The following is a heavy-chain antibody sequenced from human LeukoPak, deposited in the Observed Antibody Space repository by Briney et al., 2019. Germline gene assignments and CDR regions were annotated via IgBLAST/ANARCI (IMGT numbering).Heavy chain of an antibody. CDR1: GFTFSNYY. V-gene: IGHV3-11*06. D-gene: IGHD3-22*01. CDR2: ISGRTGST. Sequence: GGSLRLSCAASGFTFSNYYMSWIRQAPGKGLEWVSYISGRTGSTNYADSVMGRFTISRDNGKNSLFLQMNSLRAEDTAVYYCARDQGENYDSSGYYPYWGQGTLVTISS. J-gene: IGHJ4*02. CDR3: ARDQGENYDSSGYYPY.